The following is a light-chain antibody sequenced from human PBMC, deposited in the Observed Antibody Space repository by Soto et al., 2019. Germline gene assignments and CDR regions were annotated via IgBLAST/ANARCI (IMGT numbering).Light chain of an antibody. CDR3: QQYGGSPRT. J-gene: IGKJ1*01. V-gene: IGKV3-20*01. CDR2: GAS. Sequence: EIVLTQSPGTLSLSPGERATLSCTASQSVSGNYLAWYQQKPGQAPRLLIYGASSRATGIPDRFSGSGSGTDFTLTISRLEPEDFAVYYCQQYGGSPRTFDQGTKVEIK. CDR1: QSVSGNY.